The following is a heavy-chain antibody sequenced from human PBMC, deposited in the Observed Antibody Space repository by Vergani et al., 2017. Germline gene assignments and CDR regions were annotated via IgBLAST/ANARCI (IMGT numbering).Heavy chain of an antibody. J-gene: IGHJ4*02. Sequence: EVQLLESGGGLVQPGGSLRLSCAASGFTFSSYAMSWVRQAPGKGLEWVSAISGSGGSTYYADSVKGRFTISRDNSKNTLYLQMNSLGAEDTAVYYCAMSYGSGSYYNHWGQGTLVTVSS. D-gene: IGHD3-10*01. V-gene: IGHV3-23*01. CDR2: ISGSGGST. CDR3: AMSYGSGSYYNH. CDR1: GFTFSSYA.